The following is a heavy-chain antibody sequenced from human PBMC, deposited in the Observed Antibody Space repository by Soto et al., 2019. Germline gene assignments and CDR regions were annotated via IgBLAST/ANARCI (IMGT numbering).Heavy chain of an antibody. J-gene: IGHJ6*02. V-gene: IGHV4-30-2*01. CDR3: ARVGDYYGMDV. D-gene: IGHD3-10*01. Sequence: SETLSLTCAVSGGSISSGGYSWSWIRQPPGKGLGWIGYIYHSGSTYYNPSLKSRVTISVDRSKNQFSLKLSSVTAADTAVYYCARVGDYYGMDVWGQGTTVTVSS. CDR1: GGSISSGGYS. CDR2: IYHSGST.